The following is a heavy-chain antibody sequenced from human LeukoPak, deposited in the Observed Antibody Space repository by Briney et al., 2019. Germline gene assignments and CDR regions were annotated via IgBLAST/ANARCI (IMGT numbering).Heavy chain of an antibody. CDR2: FDPEDGEK. V-gene: IGHV1-24*01. CDR1: GYTLTELS. Sequence: ASVKVSCKVSGYTLTELSMHWVRQAPGKGLEWMGGFDPEDGEKVYAQKFQGRLTMTEDTSTDTAYMELSSLKTDDTAVYYCTRVWLQYFDYWGQGTLITVSS. J-gene: IGHJ4*02. CDR3: TRVWLQYFDY. D-gene: IGHD5-24*01.